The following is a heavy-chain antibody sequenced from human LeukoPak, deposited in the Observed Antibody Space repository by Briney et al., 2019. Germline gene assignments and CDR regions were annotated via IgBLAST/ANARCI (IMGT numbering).Heavy chain of an antibody. V-gene: IGHV3-23*01. J-gene: IGHJ4*01. CDR2: ISGTGGST. Sequence: GGSLRLSCAASGFTFSSYDMSWVRQAPGKGLEWVSGISGTGGSTSHVDSVKGRFTISRDNSKNTLYLQMNSLRAEDTAVYYCAIARGYFDYWGRGTLVTVSS. D-gene: IGHD3-10*01. CDR1: GFTFSSYD. CDR3: AIARGYFDY.